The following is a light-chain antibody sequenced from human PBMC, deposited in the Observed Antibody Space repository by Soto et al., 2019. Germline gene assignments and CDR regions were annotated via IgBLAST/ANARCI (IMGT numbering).Light chain of an antibody. Sequence: DIQMTQSPFSLSASVGDRVTITCRASQGIRNYLGWFQQKPGEAPKRLVHATSSLEGGVPSRFNGNGSRTEFTLPISSLQPEDFATYYSLQHNRYQYTFGQGTKLEIK. J-gene: IGKJ2*01. CDR2: ATS. CDR3: LQHNRYQYT. CDR1: QGIRNY. V-gene: IGKV1-17*01.